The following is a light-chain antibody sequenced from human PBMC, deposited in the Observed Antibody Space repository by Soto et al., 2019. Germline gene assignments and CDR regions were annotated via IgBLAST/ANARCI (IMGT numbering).Light chain of an antibody. V-gene: IGLV2-14*01. J-gene: IGLJ3*02. CDR1: SSDVGGYNY. CDR3: SSYTTGSTPL. Sequence: QSALTQPASVSGSPGQSITISRTGTSSDVGGYNYVYWYQQHPGKAPKLMIYEVSNRPSGVSNRFSGSKSGNTASLTISGLQAEDEADYYCSSYTTGSTPLFGGGTKLTVL. CDR2: EVS.